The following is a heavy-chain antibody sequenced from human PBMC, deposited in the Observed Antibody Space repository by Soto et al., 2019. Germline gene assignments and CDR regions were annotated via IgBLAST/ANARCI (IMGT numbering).Heavy chain of an antibody. V-gene: IGHV1-69*13. Sequence: SVKVSCKASGGVFSSFAITWFRQAPGQGLEWMGGIVPVFGSTNYAQKFQARVTLTADESSSTAYMELSSLRSDDTAVYYCAGVDSAMITLNYWGQGAQVTVSS. D-gene: IGHD3-16*01. J-gene: IGHJ4*02. CDR2: IVPVFGST. CDR3: AGVDSAMITLNY. CDR1: GGVFSSFA.